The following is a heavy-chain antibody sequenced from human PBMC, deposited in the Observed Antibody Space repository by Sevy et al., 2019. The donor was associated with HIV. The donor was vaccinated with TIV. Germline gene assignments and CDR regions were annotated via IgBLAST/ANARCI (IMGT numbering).Heavy chain of an antibody. V-gene: IGHV3-23*01. CDR1: GFTFSSYA. CDR2: ISGSGGST. Sequence: GGSLRLSCAASGFTFSSYAMSWVRQAPGKGLEWVSAISGSGGSTYYADSVKGRFTISRDNSKNTLYLQMNSLRAEDTAVYYCAKDNDYDFWSGYLIVYWGQGTLVTVSS. D-gene: IGHD3-3*01. J-gene: IGHJ4*02. CDR3: AKDNDYDFWSGYLIVY.